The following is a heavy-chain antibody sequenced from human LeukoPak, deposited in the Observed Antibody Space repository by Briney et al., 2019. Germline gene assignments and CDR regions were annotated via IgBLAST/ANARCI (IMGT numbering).Heavy chain of an antibody. J-gene: IGHJ5*02. D-gene: IGHD6-13*01. CDR1: GYTFTTYD. CDR3: ARGRTSWYGTNNWFDP. Sequence: GASVKVSCRASGYTFTTYDIYWVRQAPGQGLEWMGWMHPSSGNTGYAQKVQGRVTMTRDTSISTAYMELSRLRSEDTAVYYCARGRTSWYGTNNWFDPWGQGTLVTVSS. V-gene: IGHV1-8*01. CDR2: MHPSSGNT.